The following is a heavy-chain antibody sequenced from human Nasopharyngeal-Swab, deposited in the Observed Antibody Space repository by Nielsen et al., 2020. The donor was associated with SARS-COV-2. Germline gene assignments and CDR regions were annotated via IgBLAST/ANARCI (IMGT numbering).Heavy chain of an antibody. D-gene: IGHD3-3*01. Sequence: SETLSLTCDVNGGTFSGFFWSWVRLPPGKGLEWIGAVNHIGRADYNPSLKSRVTISVDTSKNQLSLTLTSVTAADTAVYYCARDIFGVVSYFDYGLDVWGQGTTVTVSS. V-gene: IGHV4-34*01. CDR3: ARDIFGVVSYFDYGLDV. CDR1: GGTFSGFF. CDR2: VNHIGRA. J-gene: IGHJ6*02.